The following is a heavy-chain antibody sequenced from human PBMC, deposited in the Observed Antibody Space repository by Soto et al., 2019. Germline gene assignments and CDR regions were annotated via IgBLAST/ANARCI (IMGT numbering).Heavy chain of an antibody. CDR3: ARIRTGQWLGGFDY. CDR1: GFSLSSARMG. D-gene: IGHD6-19*01. CDR2: IFSNDEK. V-gene: IGHV2-26*01. Sequence: QVTLKESGPVLVKPTETLTLTCTVSGFSLSSARMGVSWIRQSPGKALEWLAHIFSNDEKAYSTSLKSRLTNSKDTSKSQVVLIMNNIDPVDTATYYCARIRTGQWLGGFDYWGQGTLVTVSS. J-gene: IGHJ4*02.